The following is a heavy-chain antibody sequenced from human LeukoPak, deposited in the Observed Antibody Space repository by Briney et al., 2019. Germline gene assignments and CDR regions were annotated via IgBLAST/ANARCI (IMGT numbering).Heavy chain of an antibody. CDR2: ISYDGSNK. J-gene: IGHJ5*02. CDR3: ARLYYDILTGSPNWFDP. CDR1: GFTFSSYG. Sequence: GGSLRLSCAASGFTFSSYGMHWVRQAPGKGLEWVAVISYDGSNKYYADSVKGRFTISRDNSKNTLYLQMNSLRAEDTAVYYCARLYYDILTGSPNWFDPWGQGTLVTVSS. D-gene: IGHD3-9*01. V-gene: IGHV3-30*03.